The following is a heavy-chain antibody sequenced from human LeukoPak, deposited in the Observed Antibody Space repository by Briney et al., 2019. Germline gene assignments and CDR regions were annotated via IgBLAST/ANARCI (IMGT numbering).Heavy chain of an antibody. CDR1: GGTFSSYA. Sequence: SVKVSCKASGGTFSSYAISWVRQAPGQGFEWMGGIIPIFGTANYAQKFQGRVTITTDESTSTAYMELSSLRSEDTAVYYCARESSRIAVAGTGWFDPWGQGTLVTVSS. D-gene: IGHD6-19*01. V-gene: IGHV1-69*05. CDR2: IIPIFGTA. CDR3: ARESSRIAVAGTGWFDP. J-gene: IGHJ5*02.